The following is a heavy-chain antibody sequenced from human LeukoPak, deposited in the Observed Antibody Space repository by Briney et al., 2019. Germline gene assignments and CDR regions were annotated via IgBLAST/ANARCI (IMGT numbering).Heavy chain of an antibody. CDR2: IGSSGSAI. Sequence: GGSLRLSCAASGFTFSTYSMNWVRQAPGKGLEWVSYIGSSGSAIYYADSVKGRFTISRDNAKNSLYLQMNSLRAEDTAVYYCARGAYYYPYWGQGTLVTVSS. V-gene: IGHV3-48*04. D-gene: IGHD3-10*01. CDR3: ARGAYYYPY. J-gene: IGHJ1*01. CDR1: GFTFSTYS.